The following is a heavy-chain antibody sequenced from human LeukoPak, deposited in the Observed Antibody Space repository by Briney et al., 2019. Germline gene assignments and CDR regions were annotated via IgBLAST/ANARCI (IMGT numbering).Heavy chain of an antibody. CDR2: ISSSGSTI. D-gene: IGHD4-23*01. V-gene: IGHV3-11*01. CDR1: GFTFSDYY. J-gene: IGHJ3*02. CDR3: ARRAQDYGGNSFAFDI. Sequence: GGSLRLSCAASGFTFSDYYMSWIRQAPGKGLEWVSYISSSGSTIYYADSVKGRFTISRDNAKSSLYLQMNSLRAEDTAVYYCARRAQDYGGNSFAFDIWGQGTMVTVSS.